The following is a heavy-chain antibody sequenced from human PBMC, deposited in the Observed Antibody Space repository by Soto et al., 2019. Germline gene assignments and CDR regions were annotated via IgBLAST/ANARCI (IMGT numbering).Heavy chain of an antibody. Sequence: ASVKVSCKASGYTFTGYYMHWVRQAPGQGLEWMGWINPNSGGTNYAQKFQGWVTMTRDTSISTAYMELSRLRSDDTAVYYCARTYYYDSSPSGRYYGMDVWGQGTTDTVSS. CDR3: ARTYYYDSSPSGRYYGMDV. J-gene: IGHJ6*02. D-gene: IGHD3-22*01. CDR2: INPNSGGT. V-gene: IGHV1-2*04. CDR1: GYTFTGYY.